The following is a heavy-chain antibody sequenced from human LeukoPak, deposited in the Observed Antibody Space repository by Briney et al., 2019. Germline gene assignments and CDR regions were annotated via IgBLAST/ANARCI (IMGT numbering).Heavy chain of an antibody. J-gene: IGHJ4*02. V-gene: IGHV1-69*05. CDR2: IIPIFGTA. CDR1: GGTFSSYA. D-gene: IGHD5-12*01. Sequence: GASVKVPCEASGGTFSSYAISWVRQAPGQGLEWMGRIIPIFGTANYAQKFQGRVTITTDESTSTAYMELSRLRSEDTAVYYCARDHGYGGYAEITYYFDYWGQGTLVTVSS. CDR3: ARDHGYGGYAEITYYFDY.